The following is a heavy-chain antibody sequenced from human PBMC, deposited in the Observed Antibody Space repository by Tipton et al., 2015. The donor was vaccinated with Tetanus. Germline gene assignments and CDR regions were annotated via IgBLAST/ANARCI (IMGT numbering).Heavy chain of an antibody. CDR2: ISASGST. Sequence: TLSLTCAVSGESFSGHYWSWIRQAPGKGLEWVGEISASGSTNYNPSLESRITMSADTTKKRISLRLASLMAADTAVYFCARSIAAAAVWPYDFWGQGTLVTVTS. V-gene: IGHV4-34*01. D-gene: IGHD6-13*01. J-gene: IGHJ4*02. CDR1: GESFSGHY. CDR3: ARSIAAAAVWPYDF.